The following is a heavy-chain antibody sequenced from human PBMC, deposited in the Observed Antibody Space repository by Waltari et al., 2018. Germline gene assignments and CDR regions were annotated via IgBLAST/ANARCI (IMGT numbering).Heavy chain of an antibody. D-gene: IGHD2-21*01. CDR2: MNPNSGNT. Sequence: QVQLVQSGAEVKKPGASVRISCKTSGYTFTTHDINWVRQAAGQGPEWMGWMNPNSGNTGSAWKFQGRVTMTRDTSIRTAYLELRKLRFDDTAVYYCARRRAGIVTPYNWLDPWGQGTLVTVSS. J-gene: IGHJ5*02. CDR3: ARRRAGIVTPYNWLDP. CDR1: GYTFTTHD. V-gene: IGHV1-8*01.